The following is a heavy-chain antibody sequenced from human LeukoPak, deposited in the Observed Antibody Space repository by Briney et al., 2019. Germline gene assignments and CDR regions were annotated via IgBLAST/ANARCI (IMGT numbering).Heavy chain of an antibody. D-gene: IGHD3-22*01. CDR1: GGSISSYY. CDR3: ASSYYYDSSGYYRH. Sequence: SETLSLTCAVSGGSISSYYWSWIRQPPGKGLEWIGYIYYSGSTNYNPSLKSRVTISVDTSKNQFSLKLSSVTAADTAVYYCASSYYYDSSGYYRHWGQGTLVTVSS. CDR2: IYYSGST. J-gene: IGHJ4*02. V-gene: IGHV4-59*01.